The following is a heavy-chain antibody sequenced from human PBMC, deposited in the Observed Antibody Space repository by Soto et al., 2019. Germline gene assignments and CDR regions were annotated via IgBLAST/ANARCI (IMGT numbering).Heavy chain of an antibody. V-gene: IGHV1-69*10. CDR3: ARERYQVISDGMDV. D-gene: IGHD2-2*01. CDR2: IIPILGTA. CDR1: GGTFNSYA. Sequence: SVKVSCKASGGTFNSYAINWVRQAPGQGLEWMGGIIPILGTANYAKEFQGRVTLSRDTSTNTAYLELSRLRFDDAAVYFCARERYQVISDGMDVWGQGTTVTVSS. J-gene: IGHJ6*02.